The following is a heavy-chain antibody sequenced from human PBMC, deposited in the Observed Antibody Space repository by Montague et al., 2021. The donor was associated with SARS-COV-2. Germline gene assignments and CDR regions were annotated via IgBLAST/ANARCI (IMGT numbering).Heavy chain of an antibody. CDR3: ARDGRHY. Sequence: SLILSCAASGFTFSSYSMNLVRQAPGKGLEWVSSISSSSSYIYYADSVKGRFTISRDNAKNSLYLQMNSLRAEDTAVYYCARDGRHYWGQGTLVTVSS. CDR2: ISSSSSYI. J-gene: IGHJ4*02. D-gene: IGHD2-15*01. CDR1: GFTFSSYS. V-gene: IGHV3-21*01.